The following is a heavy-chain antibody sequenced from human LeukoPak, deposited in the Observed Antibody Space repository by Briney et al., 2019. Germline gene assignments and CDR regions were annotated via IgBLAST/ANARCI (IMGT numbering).Heavy chain of an antibody. J-gene: IGHJ4*02. CDR3: AREGYSSTGPGY. CDR1: GFTFSSYS. V-gene: IGHV3-21*01. Sequence: GGSLRLSCAASGFTFSSYSMNWVRQAPGKGLEWVSSISSSSSYIYYADSVKGRFTISRDNAKNSLYLQMNSLRAEDTAVYYCAREGYSSTGPGYWGQGTLVTVSS. CDR2: ISSSSSYI. D-gene: IGHD2-2*01.